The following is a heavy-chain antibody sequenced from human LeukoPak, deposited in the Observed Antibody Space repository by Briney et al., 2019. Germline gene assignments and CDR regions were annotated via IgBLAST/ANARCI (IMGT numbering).Heavy chain of an antibody. D-gene: IGHD6-19*01. V-gene: IGHV4-59*04. CDR2: IFHSAST. CDR3: VYSSGWGEDY. J-gene: IGHJ4*02. CDR1: GGSISSYY. Sequence: SEALSLTCTVSGGSISSYYWSWIRQPPGKGLEWIGYIFHSASTYHNLSLRSRVTISLDRSKNQFSLKMSSVTAADTAVYYCVYSSGWGEDYWGQGTLVTVSS.